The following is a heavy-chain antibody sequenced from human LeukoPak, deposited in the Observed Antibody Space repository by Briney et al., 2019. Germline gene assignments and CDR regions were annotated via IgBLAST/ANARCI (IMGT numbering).Heavy chain of an antibody. CDR2: IVVGSGNT. J-gene: IGHJ4*02. V-gene: IGHV1-58*01. CDR3: AAVADYYDSSGYVDY. Sequence: GASVKVSCKASGFTFTSSAVQWVRQARGQRLEWIGWIVVGSGNTNYAQKFQERVTITRDMSTSTAYMELSSLRSEDTAVYYCAAVADYYDSSGYVDYRGQGTLVTVSS. CDR1: GFTFTSSA. D-gene: IGHD3-22*01.